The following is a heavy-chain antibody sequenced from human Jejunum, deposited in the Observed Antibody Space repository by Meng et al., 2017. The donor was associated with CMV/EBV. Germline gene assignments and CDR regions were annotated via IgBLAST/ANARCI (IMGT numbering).Heavy chain of an antibody. V-gene: IGHV3-23*01. Sequence: FSSYAMGWVRQAPGKGLEWVSAISGSGDSTYYADSVKGRFTISRDNSKNTLYLQMNSLRAEDTAVYYCAKALMYSSGYYYYGIDVWGQGTTVTVSS. CDR1: FSSYA. CDR2: ISGSGDST. CDR3: AKALMYSSGYYYYGIDV. D-gene: IGHD6-19*01. J-gene: IGHJ6*02.